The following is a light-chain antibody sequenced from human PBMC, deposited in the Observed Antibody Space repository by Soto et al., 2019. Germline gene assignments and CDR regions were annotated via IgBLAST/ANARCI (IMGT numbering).Light chain of an antibody. Sequence: EIVMTQSPATLSVSPGERATLSCRASQSVSSNLAWYQQKPGQAPRLLIYGASTRANGIPARFSGSGSGTEVSLTISSLQSEDFGVYYCQQYNNWPPVTFGGGTKVEIK. V-gene: IGKV3-15*01. CDR3: QQYNNWPPVT. CDR2: GAS. J-gene: IGKJ4*01. CDR1: QSVSSN.